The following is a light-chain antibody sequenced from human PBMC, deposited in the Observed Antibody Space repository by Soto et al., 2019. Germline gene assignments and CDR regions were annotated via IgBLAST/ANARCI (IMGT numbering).Light chain of an antibody. V-gene: IGKV3-20*01. J-gene: IGKJ5*01. Sequence: EIVMTQSPATLSVSPGETATLSCRASQSVRNNNLHWYQQKAGQAPRLLIYGASIRATGIPDRFSGSGSGTDFTLTISRLEPEDFALYFCQQYGSSAPITFGQGTRLEIK. CDR3: QQYGSSAPIT. CDR2: GAS. CDR1: QSVRNNN.